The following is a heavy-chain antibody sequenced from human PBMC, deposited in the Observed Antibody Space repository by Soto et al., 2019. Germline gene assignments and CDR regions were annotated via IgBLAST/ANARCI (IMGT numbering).Heavy chain of an antibody. CDR1: GFTVRSFT. Sequence: PWRSLRLACAASGFTVRSFTMNWVRQAPGKGLEWVSTISSNSSYIYYTDSLRGRFTISRDNAKNSLHLQMNSLRAEDTAVYYCTRDASRDSSARGWFDPWGPGTLVTVSS. CDR2: ISSNSSYI. J-gene: IGHJ5*02. D-gene: IGHD6-13*01. V-gene: IGHV3-21*01. CDR3: TRDASRDSSARGWFDP.